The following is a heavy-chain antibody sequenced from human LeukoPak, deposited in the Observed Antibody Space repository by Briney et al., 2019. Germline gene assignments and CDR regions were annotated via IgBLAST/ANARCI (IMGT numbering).Heavy chain of an antibody. CDR3: ARVPTVTEPFDY. Sequence: ASVKVSCKASGYTFNNYYIHWVRQAPGQGLEWMGWISAYNGNINYAQNLQGRVTMTTDTSTSTAYMELRSLRSDDTAVYYCARVPTVTEPFDYWGQGTLVTVSS. CDR2: ISAYNGNI. CDR1: GYTFNNYY. D-gene: IGHD4-17*01. J-gene: IGHJ4*02. V-gene: IGHV1-18*04.